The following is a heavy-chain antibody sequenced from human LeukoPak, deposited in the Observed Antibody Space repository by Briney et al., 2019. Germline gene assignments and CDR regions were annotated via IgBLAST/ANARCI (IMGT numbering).Heavy chain of an antibody. J-gene: IGHJ6*03. D-gene: IGHD2-15*01. CDR3: ANRYCSGGSCLPRYYYYYYMDV. V-gene: IGHV3-30*02. CDR2: IRYDGSNK. Sequence: PGGSLRLSCAASGFTFSSYGMHWVRQAPGKGLEWVAFIRYDGSNKYYADSVKGRFTTSRDNSKNTLYLQMNSLRAEDTAVYYCANRYCSGGSCLPRYYYYYYMDVWGKGTTVTVSS. CDR1: GFTFSSYG.